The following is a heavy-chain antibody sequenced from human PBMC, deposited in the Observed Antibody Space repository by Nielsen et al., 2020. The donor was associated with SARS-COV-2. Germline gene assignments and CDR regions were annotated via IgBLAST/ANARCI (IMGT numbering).Heavy chain of an antibody. CDR3: AAEGGVVGAPDY. Sequence: GGSLRLSCAASGSTFSSYAMSWVRQAPGKGLEWVSAISGSGGSTYYADSVKGRFTISRDNSKNTLYLQMNSLRAEDTAVYYCAAEGGVVGAPDYWGQGTLVTVSS. J-gene: IGHJ4*02. D-gene: IGHD1-26*01. CDR1: GSTFSSYA. V-gene: IGHV3-23*01. CDR2: ISGSGGST.